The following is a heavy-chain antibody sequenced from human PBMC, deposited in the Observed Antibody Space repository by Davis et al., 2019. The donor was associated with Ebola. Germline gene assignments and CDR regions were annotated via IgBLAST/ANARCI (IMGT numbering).Heavy chain of an antibody. J-gene: IGHJ6*02. D-gene: IGHD3-3*01. Sequence: SLKISCAASGFNFQDYAMHWVRQAPGKGLEWVSGIHWNSGRIGYAGSVKGRFTISRDNGKNSLYLQMNSLGPEDTALYYCAKSRFLFYFYGMDVWGQGTTVTVSS. V-gene: IGHV3-9*01. CDR3: AKSRFLFYFYGMDV. CDR2: IHWNSGRI. CDR1: GFNFQDYA.